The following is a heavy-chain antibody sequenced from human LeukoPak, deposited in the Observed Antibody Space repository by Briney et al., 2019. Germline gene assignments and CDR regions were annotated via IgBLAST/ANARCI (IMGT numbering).Heavy chain of an antibody. Sequence: GGSLRLSCAASGFTFSSYGMHWVRQAPGKGLAWVAVISYDGSKQHYADSVKGRFTISRDNSKNTLYLQMNSLRAEDTAVYYCAKAGGWFGELLQTSADNWFDPWGQGTLVTVSS. J-gene: IGHJ5*02. CDR1: GFTFSSYG. CDR2: ISYDGSKQ. CDR3: AKAGGWFGELLQTSADNWFDP. V-gene: IGHV3-30*18. D-gene: IGHD3-10*01.